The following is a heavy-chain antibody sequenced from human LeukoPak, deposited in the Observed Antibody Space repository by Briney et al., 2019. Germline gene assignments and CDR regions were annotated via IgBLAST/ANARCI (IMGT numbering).Heavy chain of an antibody. V-gene: IGHV5-51*01. CDR1: GYSFTSYW. Sequence: GESLKISCKGSGYSFTSYWIGWVRQMPGKGLEWMGIIYPGDSDTRYSPSLQGQVTISADKSISTAYLQWSSLKASDTAMYYCARLGDPYYYDSSGYYWFDPWGQGTLVTVSS. CDR2: IYPGDSDT. D-gene: IGHD3-22*01. J-gene: IGHJ5*02. CDR3: ARLGDPYYYDSSGYYWFDP.